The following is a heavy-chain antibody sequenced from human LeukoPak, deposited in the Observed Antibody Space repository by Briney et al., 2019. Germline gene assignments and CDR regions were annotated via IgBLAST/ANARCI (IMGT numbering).Heavy chain of an antibody. CDR1: GGTFTSYA. CDR2: IIPIFGIA. D-gene: IGHD1-26*01. CDR3: ARESNSGSTDMDY. Sequence: ASVKVSCKASGGTFTSYAISWVRQAPGQGLEWMGRIIPIFGIANYAQKFQGRVTITADKSTSTAYMELSSLRSEDTAVYYCARESNSGSTDMDYWGQGTLVTVSS. V-gene: IGHV1-69*04. J-gene: IGHJ4*02.